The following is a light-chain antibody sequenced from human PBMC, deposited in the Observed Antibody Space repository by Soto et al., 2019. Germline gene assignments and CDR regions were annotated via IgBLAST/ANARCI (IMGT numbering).Light chain of an antibody. J-gene: IGKJ1*01. CDR1: QSRVYSDGNTY. Sequence: DVVMTHSPLSLPLTLGQPASISCGSSQSRVYSDGNTYLNWFQXRPGQSPRRXIYKVSNWDSGVPDRFSVIESGTDLTLKISRVEAEDGGVDEGMQGTHWPPTFGQGTKVDIK. CDR3: MQGTHWPPT. V-gene: IGKV2D-30*01. CDR2: KVS.